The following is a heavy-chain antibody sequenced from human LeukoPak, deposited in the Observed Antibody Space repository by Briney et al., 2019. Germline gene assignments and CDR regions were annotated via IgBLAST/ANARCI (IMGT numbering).Heavy chain of an antibody. CDR1: GYSFTSYW. CDR2: IYPGDSDT. V-gene: IGHV5-51*01. J-gene: IGHJ6*02. Sequence: GESLQISCKGSGYSFTSYWIGWVRQLPGKGLEWMGIIYPGDSDTRYSPSFQGQVTISADKSISTAYLQWSSLKASDTAMYYCARRTTADHYYYGMDVWGQGTTVTVSS. D-gene: IGHD1-26*01. CDR3: ARRTTADHYYYGMDV.